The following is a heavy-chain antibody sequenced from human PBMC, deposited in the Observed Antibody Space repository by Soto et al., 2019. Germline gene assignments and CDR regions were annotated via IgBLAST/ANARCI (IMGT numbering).Heavy chain of an antibody. V-gene: IGHV1-18*01. CDR1: GYTFTSYG. J-gene: IGHJ4*02. Sequence: GASVKVSCKASGYTFTSYGISWVRQAPGQGLEWMGWISAYNGNTNYAQKLQGRVTMTTDTSTSTAYMELRSLRSDDTAVYYCARDWSPYYDFWSGYLLYYFDYWGQGTLVTVSS. CDR2: ISAYNGNT. CDR3: ARDWSPYYDFWSGYLLYYFDY. D-gene: IGHD3-3*01.